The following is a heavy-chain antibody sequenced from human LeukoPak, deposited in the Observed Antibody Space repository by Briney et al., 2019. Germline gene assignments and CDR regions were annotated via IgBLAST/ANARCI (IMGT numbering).Heavy chain of an antibody. CDR1: GGSISSYY. V-gene: IGHV4-59*01. Sequence: PSETLSLTCTVSGGSISSYYWSWIRQPPGKGLEGFGYIYYSGSTNYNPSLKSRVTISVDTSKNQFSLKLSSVTAADTAVYYCARVVTTGSYYYYYMDVWGKGTTVTISS. J-gene: IGHJ6*03. CDR3: ARVVTTGSYYYYYMDV. CDR2: IYYSGST. D-gene: IGHD4-11*01.